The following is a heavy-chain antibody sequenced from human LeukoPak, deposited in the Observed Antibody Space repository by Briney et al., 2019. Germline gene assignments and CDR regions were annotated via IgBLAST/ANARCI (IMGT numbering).Heavy chain of an antibody. CDR3: ARDREWLRPQDY. Sequence: GGSLRLSCVASGFTFSSCAMSWVRQAPGKGLECVSTISGTGGSTYYADSVKGRFTISRDNSKNTLYLQMSSLRAEDTAICYCARDREWLRPQDYWGQGTLVTVSS. J-gene: IGHJ4*02. V-gene: IGHV3-23*01. CDR1: GFTFSSCA. D-gene: IGHD5-12*01. CDR2: ISGTGGST.